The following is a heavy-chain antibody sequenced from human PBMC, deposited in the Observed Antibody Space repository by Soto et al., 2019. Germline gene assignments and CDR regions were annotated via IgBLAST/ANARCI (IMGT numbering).Heavy chain of an antibody. Sequence: QVLLQGSGPGLVKPSETLSLTCTVSGGTFGPNYSSWIRQPPGKGLEWLGYIHYSGTTNYNPSLKRRVTMSVDTSKNQFSLKLTSMTAADTAVYFCARSIWVEGGGPLDPWGQGTLVTVSS. J-gene: IGHJ5*02. V-gene: IGHV4-59*01. CDR2: IHYSGTT. CDR1: GGTFGPNY. D-gene: IGHD3-3*02. CDR3: ARSIWVEGGGPLDP.